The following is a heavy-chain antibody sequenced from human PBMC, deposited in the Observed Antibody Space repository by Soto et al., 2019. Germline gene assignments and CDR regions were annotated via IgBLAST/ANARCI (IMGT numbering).Heavy chain of an antibody. CDR1: GFTFSPYS. CDR2: TSYDGGNK. D-gene: IGHD6-19*01. CDR3: ARDWGSSGWYRGGDY. V-gene: IGHV3-30-3*01. J-gene: IGHJ4*02. Sequence: QVQLVESGGGVVQPGRSLRLSCAASGFTFSPYSMHWVRQAPGKGLEWVAVTSYDGGNKFYADSVKGRFTISRDNSKNTLYLQMDSLKPEDTAVYYCARDWGSSGWYRGGDYCGQGTLVTVSS.